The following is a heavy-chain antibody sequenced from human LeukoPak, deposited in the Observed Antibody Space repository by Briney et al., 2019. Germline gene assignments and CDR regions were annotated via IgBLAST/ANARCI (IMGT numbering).Heavy chain of an antibody. V-gene: IGHV3-23*01. CDR3: AKFLPTHIVVANYYFDY. D-gene: IGHD2-21*01. J-gene: IGHJ4*02. CDR1: GFTFSSYW. CDR2: ISGSGGST. Sequence: GGSLRLSCAASGFTFSSYWMSWVRQAPGKGLEWVSAISGSGGSTYYADSVKGRFTISRDNSKNTLYLQMNSLRDEDTAVYYCAKFLPTHIVVANYYFDYWGQGTLVTASS.